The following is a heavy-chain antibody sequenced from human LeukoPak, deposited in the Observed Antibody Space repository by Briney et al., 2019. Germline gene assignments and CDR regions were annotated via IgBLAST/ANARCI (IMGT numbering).Heavy chain of an antibody. Sequence: SETLSLTCSVSGGSMSSENEYWGWIRQTPGKGLEWIGSVYNTGSTDYNPSLKRRFSISIDTSNNQFSLKLSSVTAADTAVYYCARVVGIRRGAFDIWGQGTMVTVSS. D-gene: IGHD2-21*01. CDR2: VYNTGST. CDR1: GGSMSSENEY. J-gene: IGHJ3*02. V-gene: IGHV4-39*07. CDR3: ARVVGIRRGAFDI.